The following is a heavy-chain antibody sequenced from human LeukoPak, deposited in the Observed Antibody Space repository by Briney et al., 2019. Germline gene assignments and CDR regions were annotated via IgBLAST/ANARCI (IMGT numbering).Heavy chain of an antibody. CDR2: IAPSSGTT. CDR1: GYTFTSNY. CDR3: ARASGSSAVPFDY. V-gene: IGHV1-46*01. D-gene: IGHD3-10*01. Sequence: ASVTVSCKASGYTFTSNYMHWVRQAPGQGLEWMGVIAPSSGTTSYAQKFQGRVTMTRDTSTSTIYMELSSLTSEDTGVYYRARASGSSAVPFDYWGQGTLVTVSA. J-gene: IGHJ4*02.